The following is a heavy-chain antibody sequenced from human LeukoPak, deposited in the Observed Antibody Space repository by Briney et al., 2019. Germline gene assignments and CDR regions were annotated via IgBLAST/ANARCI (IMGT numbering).Heavy chain of an antibody. Sequence: PSETLSLTCTVSGVSISNYYWSWIRQPAGKGLEWIGRVSTNGNTNYNPSLKSRVSMSVDTSKNQFSLILSSVTAADTAVYYCARGIDRSSGRWFDPWGQGTLVTVSS. J-gene: IGHJ5*02. CDR1: GVSISNYY. CDR3: ARGIDRSSGRWFDP. D-gene: IGHD6-19*01. V-gene: IGHV4-4*07. CDR2: VSTNGNT.